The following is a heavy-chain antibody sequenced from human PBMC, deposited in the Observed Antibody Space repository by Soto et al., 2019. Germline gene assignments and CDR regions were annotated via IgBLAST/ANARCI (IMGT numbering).Heavy chain of an antibody. CDR1: GGTFSSYA. CDR3: ARALTYYYDSSGYPPYGMDV. CDR2: IIPIFGTA. V-gene: IGHV1-69*13. J-gene: IGHJ6*02. Sequence: SVKVSCKASGGTFSSYAISWVRQAPGQGLEWMGGIIPIFGTANYAQKFQGRVTITADESTSTAYMELSSLRSEDTAVYYCARALTYYYDSSGYPPYGMDVWGQGTKVTVSS. D-gene: IGHD3-22*01.